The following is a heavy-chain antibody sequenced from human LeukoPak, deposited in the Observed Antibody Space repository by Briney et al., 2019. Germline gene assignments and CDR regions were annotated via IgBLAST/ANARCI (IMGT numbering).Heavy chain of an antibody. D-gene: IGHD6-25*01. CDR2: IYHTGST. CDR1: GGSISSYY. Sequence: KPSETLSLTCTVSGGSISSYYWSWIRQPPGKGLEWIANIYHTGSTNYNPSLSSRVTISIDTAKNQFSLELTSVTAADTAVYYCARRGRNSSGWQDYLWGQGALVTVSS. V-gene: IGHV4-59*01. J-gene: IGHJ4*02. CDR3: ARRGRNSSGWQDYL.